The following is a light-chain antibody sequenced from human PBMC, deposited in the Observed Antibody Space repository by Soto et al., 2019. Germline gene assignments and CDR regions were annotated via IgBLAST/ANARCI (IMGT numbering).Light chain of an antibody. V-gene: IGLV3-21*04. CDR1: NIGSKS. CDR3: KVLDSSSDHPVV. J-gene: IGLJ2*01. CDR2: YDS. Sequence: SYELTQPPSVSVAPGKTARITCGGNNIGSKSVHWYQQKPGQAPVLVIYYDSDRPSGIPERFSGSNSGNTATLTISRVEAGDEADYYCKVLDSSSDHPVVFGGGTKLTVL.